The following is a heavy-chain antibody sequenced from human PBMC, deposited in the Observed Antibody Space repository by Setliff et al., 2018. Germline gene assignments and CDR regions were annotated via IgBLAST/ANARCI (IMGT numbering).Heavy chain of an antibody. J-gene: IGHJ4*02. Sequence: WASVKVSCKASGGTFNTYGLSWVRQAPGQGLEWMGGIIPIIGEPSYAQKFQGRVTITADESTSTAYMELRSLKSEDTAVYYCAREALQRAGLYFFDIWGQGMVVTVSS. CDR2: IIPIIGEP. CDR3: AREALQRAGLYFFDI. CDR1: GGTFNTYG. D-gene: IGHD3-10*01. V-gene: IGHV1-69*13.